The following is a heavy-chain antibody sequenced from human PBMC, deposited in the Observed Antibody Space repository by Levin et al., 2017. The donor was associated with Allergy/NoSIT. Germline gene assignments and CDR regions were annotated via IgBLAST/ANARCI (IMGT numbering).Heavy chain of an antibody. D-gene: IGHD6-19*01. CDR3: ARGVVGIAVSSPLDFQH. J-gene: IGHJ1*01. V-gene: IGHV4-30-2*01. Sequence: SQTLSLTCAVSGGSISSGGYSWSWIRQPPGKGLEWIGYIYHSGSTYYNPSLKSRVTISVDRSKNQFSLKLSSVTAADTAVYYCARGVVGIAVSSPLDFQHWGQGTLVTVSS. CDR2: IYHSGST. CDR1: GGSISSGGYS.